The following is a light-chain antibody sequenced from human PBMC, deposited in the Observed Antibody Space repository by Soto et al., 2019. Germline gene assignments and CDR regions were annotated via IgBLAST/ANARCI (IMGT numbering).Light chain of an antibody. V-gene: IGKV1-5*03. CDR3: QQYNCYPNT. Sequence: DIQVTQSPSTLSATIGDRVTITCRASQSISWWLAWYQQKPGKAPKLLIYKASTLESGVPSRFSGSGSGTEFTLTISSLQSDDIATYYCQQYNCYPNTFGQGTKLEVK. CDR1: QSISWW. J-gene: IGKJ2*01. CDR2: KAS.